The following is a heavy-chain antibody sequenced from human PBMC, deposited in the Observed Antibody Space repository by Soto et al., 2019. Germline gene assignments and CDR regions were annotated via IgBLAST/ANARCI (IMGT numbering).Heavy chain of an antibody. J-gene: IGHJ6*02. CDR1: GDSLSSAPHY. CDR3: VGRLTSIYYGMDV. CDR2: GSSSGNS. Sequence: PSETLSLTWTMSGDSLSSAPHYWDWIRQQPVKGLEWIGYGSSSGNSADCPYGKSRVFRAIDTSKLLFSLKLSSVAAADTSIYECVGRLTSIYYGMDVWGQGTQVTVSS. D-gene: IGHD3-16*01. V-gene: IGHV4-31*02.